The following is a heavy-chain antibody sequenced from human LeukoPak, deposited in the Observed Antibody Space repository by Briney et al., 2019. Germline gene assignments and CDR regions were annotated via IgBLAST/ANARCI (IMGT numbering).Heavy chain of an antibody. J-gene: IGHJ3*02. CDR2: ISAYNGNT. D-gene: IGHD3-22*01. CDR1: GYTFTSYG. Sequence: ASVTVSCKASGYTFTSYGISWVRQAPGQGLEWMGWISAYNGNTNYAQKLQGRVTMTTDTSTSTAYMELRSLRSDDTAVYYCARYDSSGYYPGDAFDIWGQGTMVTVSS. V-gene: IGHV1-18*01. CDR3: ARYDSSGYYPGDAFDI.